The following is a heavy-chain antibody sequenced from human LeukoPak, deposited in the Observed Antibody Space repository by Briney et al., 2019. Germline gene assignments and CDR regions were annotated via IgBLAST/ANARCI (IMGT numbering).Heavy chain of an antibody. CDR1: GFTFNTYA. CDR2: ISYDGSAK. V-gene: IGHV3-30-3*01. CDR3: ARDPPQDDS. J-gene: IGHJ4*02. Sequence: PGGWLRLSCAASGFTFNTYAMHWDRQAPGKGLEWVAVISYDGSAKYYADSVKGRFTISRDNSKNTLYLQMNSLRVEDTAVYYCARDPPQDDSWSQATQLTVSS.